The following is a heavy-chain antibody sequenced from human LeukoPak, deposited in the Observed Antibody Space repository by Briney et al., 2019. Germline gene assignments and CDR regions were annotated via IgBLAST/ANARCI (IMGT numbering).Heavy chain of an antibody. V-gene: IGHV3-53*01. CDR1: GFTVSSNY. Sequence: GGSLRLSCAASGFTVSSNYMSWVRQAPGKGLEWVSVIYSGGSTYYADSVKGRFTISRDNSKNTLYLQMNSLRAEDTAVYYCAKGSIEYSSSPEGDAFDIWGQGTMVTVSS. CDR2: IYSGGST. D-gene: IGHD6-6*01. J-gene: IGHJ3*02. CDR3: AKGSIEYSSSPEGDAFDI.